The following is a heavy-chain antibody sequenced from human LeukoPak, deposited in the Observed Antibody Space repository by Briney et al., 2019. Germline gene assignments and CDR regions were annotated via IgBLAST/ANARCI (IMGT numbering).Heavy chain of an antibody. J-gene: IGHJ3*02. V-gene: IGHV4-59*08. D-gene: IGHD3-22*01. CDR2: IYYSGST. Sequence: PSETLSLTCTVSGGSISSYYWSWIRQPPGKGLEWIGYIYYSGSTNYNPSLKSRVTISVDTSKKQVSLKLSSVTAADTAVYYCARRGVYYESYGSYLVSSSDAFDIWGQGTMVTVSS. CDR3: ARRGVYYESYGSYLVSSSDAFDI. CDR1: GGSISSYY.